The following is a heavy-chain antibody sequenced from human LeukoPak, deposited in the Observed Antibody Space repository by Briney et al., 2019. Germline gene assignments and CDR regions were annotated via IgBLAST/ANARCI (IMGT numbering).Heavy chain of an antibody. V-gene: IGHV3-43*01. D-gene: IGHD3-10*01. Sequence: GGSLRLSCAASGSSFQDYTMHWVRQPPGKGLEWVSRISWSGGTTYYADSVKGRFTISRDNSRNSLYLQMNSLRTEDTALYYCAKERIGGSLDYWGQGTLLTVSS. J-gene: IGHJ4*02. CDR3: AKERIGGSLDY. CDR2: ISWSGGTT. CDR1: GSSFQDYT.